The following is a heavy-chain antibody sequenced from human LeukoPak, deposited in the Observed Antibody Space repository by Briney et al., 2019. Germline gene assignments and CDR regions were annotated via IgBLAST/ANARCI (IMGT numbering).Heavy chain of an antibody. J-gene: IGHJ4*02. CDR3: ARDNGATHSILDY. D-gene: IGHD2-15*01. Sequence: GGSLRLSCAASGFTFSSYAMHWVRQAPGKGLEWVAVISYDGSNKYYADSVKGRFTTSRDNSKNTLYLQMNSLRAEDTAVYYCARDNGATHSILDYWGQGTLVTVSS. CDR1: GFTFSSYA. V-gene: IGHV3-30*04. CDR2: ISYDGSNK.